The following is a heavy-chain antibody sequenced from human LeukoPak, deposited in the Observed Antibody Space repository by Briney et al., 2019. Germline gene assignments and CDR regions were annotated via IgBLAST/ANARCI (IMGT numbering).Heavy chain of an antibody. CDR2: ISDDGTKE. V-gene: IGHV3-30*18. J-gene: IGHJ4*02. CDR3: AKDEGGDYVGLDY. CDR1: GFTFSTYG. Sequence: GGSLRLSCATSGFTFSTYGIHWVRQAPGKGLEWVAVISDDGTKEYYADSVKGRFTVSRDNSKNTLFLQMNSLRTEDTAVYYCAKDEGGDYVGLDYWGQGTLVTVSS. D-gene: IGHD4-17*01.